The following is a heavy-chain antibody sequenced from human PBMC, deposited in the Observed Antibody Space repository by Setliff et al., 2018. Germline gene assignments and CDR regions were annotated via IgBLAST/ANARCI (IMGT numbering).Heavy chain of an antibody. J-gene: IGHJ6*03. D-gene: IGHD3-10*01. CDR3: ARHKSNGSGSYPSLYKEV. Sequence: SETLSLTCRVSGGSISSGNYYWGLIRQPPGKGLEWVATIYYSGSTYSNPSLKSRLIISVDAPDNQFSVKLSSVTAADTAVYYCARHKSNGSGSYPSLYKEVGGKGIMVTVS. CDR1: GGSISSGNYY. CDR2: IYYSGST. V-gene: IGHV4-39*01.